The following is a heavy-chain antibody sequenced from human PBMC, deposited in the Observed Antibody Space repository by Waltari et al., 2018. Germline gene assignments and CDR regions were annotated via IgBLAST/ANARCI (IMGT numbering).Heavy chain of an antibody. CDR1: GGTFSSYA. J-gene: IGHJ6*02. D-gene: IGHD3-16*01. V-gene: IGHV1-69*01. CDR3: ASVYGGHYYYGMDV. CDR2: IIPILCTS. Sequence: QVQLVQSGAEVKKPGSSVKVSCKASGGTFSSYAISWVRQAPGQGLEWMGGIIPILCTSNYAQKFKGRVTITADESTSTAYIELSSLRSEDTAVYYCASVYGGHYYYGMDVWGQGTTVTVSS.